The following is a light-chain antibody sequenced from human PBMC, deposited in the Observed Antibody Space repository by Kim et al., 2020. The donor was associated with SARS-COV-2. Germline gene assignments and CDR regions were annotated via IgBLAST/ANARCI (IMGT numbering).Light chain of an antibody. CDR1: YNY. J-gene: IGLJ1*01. CDR2: DVS. Sequence: YNYVSWYQHHPGKAPNLLIYDVSERPSGVSNRFSGSKSGNTASLTISGLQAEDEADYYCSSYATGRSYVFGTGTKVTVL. CDR3: SSYATGRSYV. V-gene: IGLV2-14*03.